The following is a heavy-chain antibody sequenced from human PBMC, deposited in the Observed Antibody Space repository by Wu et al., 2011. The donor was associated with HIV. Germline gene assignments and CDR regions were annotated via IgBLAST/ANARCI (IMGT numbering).Heavy chain of an antibody. J-gene: IGHJ5*02. V-gene: IGHV1-8*03. Sequence: GREVKKPGASVKVSCKASGYTFTSYDINWVRQATGQGLEWMGWMNPNSGNTGYAQKFQGRVTITGNTSINTFYMELSSLRSEDTAVYYCARHGSGSYYKHWFDPWGQGTLVTVSS. CDR2: MNPNSGNT. CDR3: ARHGSGSYYKHWFDP. D-gene: IGHD3-10*01. CDR1: GYTFTSYD.